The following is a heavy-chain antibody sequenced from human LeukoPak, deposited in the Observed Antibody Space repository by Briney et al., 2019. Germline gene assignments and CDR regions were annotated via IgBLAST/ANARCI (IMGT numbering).Heavy chain of an antibody. J-gene: IGHJ1*01. V-gene: IGHV3-7*01. D-gene: IGHD2-15*01. CDR2: IHPDGSVK. CDR3: ASTVPYCGDGSCAL. Sequence: SGGSLRLSCLGTGLAFKNYWMTWVRQAPGKGLEWVANIHPDGSVKNYVDAVRGRFTISRDNAKNSLYLQLDNLRADDTAVYYCASTVPYCGDGSCALGGQGTLVIVSS. CDR1: GLAFKNYW.